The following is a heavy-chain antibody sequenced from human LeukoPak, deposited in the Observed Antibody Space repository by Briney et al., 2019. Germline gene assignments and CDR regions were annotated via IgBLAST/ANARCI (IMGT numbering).Heavy chain of an antibody. J-gene: IGHJ3*02. CDR3: ARHCREKDIVIVPPTGGAAFDI. Sequence: PSETLSLTCNVSGGPMSSSTYYWGWSRQPPGKGLEWIGIIYYSGTTHYNPSLKSRVTIFSDMSKSQFSLRLTSVTAADTAVYYCARHCREKDIVIVPPTGGAAFDIWGQGTMVTVSS. CDR2: IYYSGTT. CDR1: GGPMSSSTYY. V-gene: IGHV4-39*01. D-gene: IGHD2-2*01.